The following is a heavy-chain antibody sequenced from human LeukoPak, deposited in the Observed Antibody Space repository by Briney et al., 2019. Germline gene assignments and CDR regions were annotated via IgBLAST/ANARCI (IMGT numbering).Heavy chain of an antibody. CDR1: GYSFTSYW. J-gene: IGHJ3*02. V-gene: IGHV5-10-1*01. Sequence: GESLKISCKGSGYSFTSYWISWVRQMPGTGLEGMGRIDPSDSYTNYSPSFQGHVTISADKSISTAYLQWSSLKASDTAMYYCARHHTIVVVTVDAFDIWGQGTMVTVSS. CDR2: IDPSDSYT. D-gene: IGHD2-21*02. CDR3: ARHHTIVVVTVDAFDI.